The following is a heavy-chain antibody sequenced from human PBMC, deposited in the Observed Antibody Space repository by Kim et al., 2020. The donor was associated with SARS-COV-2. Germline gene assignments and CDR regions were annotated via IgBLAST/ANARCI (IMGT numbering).Heavy chain of an antibody. J-gene: IGHJ6*03. CDR2: ISSSGSTI. V-gene: IGHV3-48*03. Sequence: GGSLRLSCAASGFTFSSYEMNWVRQAPGKGLEWVSYISSSGSTIYYADSVKGRFTISRDNAKNSLYLQMNSLRAEDTAVYYCARDGAAGTYYYYYYMDVWGKGTTVTVSS. D-gene: IGHD6-13*01. CDR1: GFTFSSYE. CDR3: ARDGAAGTYYYYYYMDV.